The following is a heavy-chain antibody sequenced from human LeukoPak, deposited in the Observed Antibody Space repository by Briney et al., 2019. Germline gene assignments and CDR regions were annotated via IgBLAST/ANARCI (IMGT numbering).Heavy chain of an antibody. Sequence: GGSLRLSCAASGFTVSSNYMSWVRQAPGKGLDWVAVISSDGTNEKYEDSVKGRFTISRDNSRNTLFLQMNSLRPEDTAMYHCARGCGDSTNCYILDFWGQGTLVTASS. J-gene: IGHJ4*02. D-gene: IGHD2-2*01. CDR3: ARGCGDSTNCYILDF. V-gene: IGHV3-30*03. CDR1: GFTVSSNY. CDR2: ISSDGTNE.